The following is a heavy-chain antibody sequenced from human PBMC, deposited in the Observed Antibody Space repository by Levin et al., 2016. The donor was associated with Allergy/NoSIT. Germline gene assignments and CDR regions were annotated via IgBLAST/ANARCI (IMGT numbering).Heavy chain of an antibody. CDR3: AKDQGNLGMMVFDY. D-gene: IGHD7-27*01. CDR2: ISGSGGST. J-gene: IGHJ4*02. V-gene: IGHV3-23*01. Sequence: WIRQPPGKGLEWVSAISGSGGSTYYADSVKGRFTISRDNSKNTLYLQMNSLRAEDTAVYYCAKDQGNLGMMVFDYWGQGTLVTVSS.